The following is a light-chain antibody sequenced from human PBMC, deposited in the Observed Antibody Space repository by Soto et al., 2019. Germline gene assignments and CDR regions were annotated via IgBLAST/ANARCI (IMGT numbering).Light chain of an antibody. V-gene: IGKV1-5*01. Sequence: DIQITQSPSTLSASVGDRVTITCRASQSVSTYLAWYQQKPGEAPKLLIYDASSLQTGVPSRLSGSGSGTEFSLSIRSLQPDDFATYYCQHYSILSSFGPGTKVDI. CDR2: DAS. CDR1: QSVSTY. J-gene: IGKJ3*01. CDR3: QHYSILSS.